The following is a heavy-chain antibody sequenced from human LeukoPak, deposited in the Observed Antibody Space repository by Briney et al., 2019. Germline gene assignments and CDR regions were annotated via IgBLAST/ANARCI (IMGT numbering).Heavy chain of an antibody. Sequence: ASVKVSCKASGYIFASYGISWVRQAPGQGLEWMGWISAYNGNTNIAQKLHGRVTMTTDTSTSTAYMELRSLRSDDTAVYYCARGNVDIVATWYLGYWGQGTLVTVSS. D-gene: IGHD5-12*01. J-gene: IGHJ4*02. CDR1: GYIFASYG. V-gene: IGHV1-18*01. CDR3: ARGNVDIVATWYLGY. CDR2: ISAYNGNT.